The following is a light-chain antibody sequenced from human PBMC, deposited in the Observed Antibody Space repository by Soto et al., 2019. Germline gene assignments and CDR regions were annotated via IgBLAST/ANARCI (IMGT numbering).Light chain of an antibody. CDR2: DVT. V-gene: IGLV2-11*01. Sequence: QSALTQPGSVSGSPGQSVIVSCTGTNSDVGSYDYFSWYQQHPGKAPKLLIYDVTKRPSGVPDRCSASKSGNTASLTISGLQAEDEADYFCCSYAGSNTWVLGGGTQLAV. J-gene: IGLJ3*02. CDR3: CSYAGSNTWV. CDR1: NSDVGSYDY.